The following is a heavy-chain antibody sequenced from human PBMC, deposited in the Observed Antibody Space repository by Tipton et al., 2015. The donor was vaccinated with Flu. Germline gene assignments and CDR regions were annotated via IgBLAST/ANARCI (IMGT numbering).Heavy chain of an antibody. V-gene: IGHV1-18*01. J-gene: IGHJ4*02. Sequence: QVQLVQSGVEVKKPGASVKVSCKASGYTFTRYGLNWVRQAPGQGLEWMGWVNPFNGNTNYAQNFQGRVSMTTDTSTSTAYMDLRSLRSDDTAIYFCARGMFSGSWDPLDYWGPGTVVTVSS. D-gene: IGHD2-15*01. CDR2: VNPFNGNT. CDR1: GYTFTRYG. CDR3: ARGMFSGSWDPLDY.